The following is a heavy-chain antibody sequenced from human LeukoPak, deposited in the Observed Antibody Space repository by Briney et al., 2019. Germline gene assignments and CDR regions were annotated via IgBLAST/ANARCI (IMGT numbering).Heavy chain of an antibody. D-gene: IGHD4-17*01. J-gene: IGHJ5*02. CDR3: ARGYRRNTVTRGWFDP. CDR1: GYTLTSYD. V-gene: IGHV1-8*01. CDR2: MNPNSGNT. Sequence: GASVKVSCKASGYTLTSYDINWVRQAPGQGLEWMGWMNPNSGNTGYAQKFQGRVTMTRNTSISTAYMELSSLRSEDTAVYYCARGYRRNTVTRGWFDPWGQGTLVTVSS.